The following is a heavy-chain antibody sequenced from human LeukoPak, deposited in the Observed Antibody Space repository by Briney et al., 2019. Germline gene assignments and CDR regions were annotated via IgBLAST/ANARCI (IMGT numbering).Heavy chain of an antibody. V-gene: IGHV3-23*01. CDR2: ISGDASVS. Sequence: GGSLRLFCAGSGFTFRFYAMTWVRQAPGKGLEWVSGISGDASVSKHADSVKGRFNISRDNYKNTLYLQLNSLRVEDTAIYYFAKSYSSSLYGDAFHIWGQGTMVTVS. D-gene: IGHD6-13*01. J-gene: IGHJ3*02. CDR1: GFTFRFYA. CDR3: AKSYSSSLYGDAFHI.